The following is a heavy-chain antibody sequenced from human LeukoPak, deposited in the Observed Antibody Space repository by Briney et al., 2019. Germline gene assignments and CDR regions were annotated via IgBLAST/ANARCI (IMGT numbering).Heavy chain of an antibody. CDR1: GGSISSGGYY. CDR2: IYTSGST. Sequence: SETLSLTCTVSGGSISSGGYYWSWIRQPAGKGLEWIGRIYTSGSTNYNPSLKSRVTISVDTSKNQFSLKLSSVTAADTAVYYCARDSFAARHCSGGSCYSTPSNWFDPWGQGTLVTVSS. D-gene: IGHD2-15*01. V-gene: IGHV4-61*02. J-gene: IGHJ5*02. CDR3: ARDSFAARHCSGGSCYSTPSNWFDP.